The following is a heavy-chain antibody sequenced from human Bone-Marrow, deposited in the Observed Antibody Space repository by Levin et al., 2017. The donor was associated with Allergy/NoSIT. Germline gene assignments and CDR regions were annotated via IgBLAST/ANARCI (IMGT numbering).Heavy chain of an antibody. CDR2: VFYTGVP. CDR3: ARDRDFYYVSGSRDNAMDV. J-gene: IGHJ6*02. D-gene: IGHD3-10*01. V-gene: IGHV4-59*01. Sequence: PGGSLRLSCTVSGDSIRRYYWNWIRQPPGKGLEWLGYVFYTGVPKYSPSLRSRLTLSTDTSKNQISLKLTNVTAADTAVYYCARDRDFYYVSGSRDNAMDVWGQGTTVTVSS. CDR1: GDSIRRYY.